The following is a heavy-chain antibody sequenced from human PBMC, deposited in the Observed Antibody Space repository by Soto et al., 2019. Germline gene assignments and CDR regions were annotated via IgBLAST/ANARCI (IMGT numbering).Heavy chain of an antibody. V-gene: IGHV1-69*02. CDR2: IIPILGIA. D-gene: IGHD2-8*01. J-gene: IGHJ4*02. Sequence: QVQLVQSGAEVKKPGSSVKVSCKASGGTFSSYTISWVRQAPGQGLEWMGRIIPILGIANYAQKFQGRGTITADKSTSTAYMELSSLRSEDTAVYYCARGDTPGNTRLYGVDWGQGTLVTVSS. CDR1: GGTFSSYT. CDR3: ARGDTPGNTRLYGVD.